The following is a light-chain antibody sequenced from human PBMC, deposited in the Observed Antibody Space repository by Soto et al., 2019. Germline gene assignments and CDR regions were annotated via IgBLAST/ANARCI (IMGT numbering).Light chain of an antibody. J-gene: IGKJ2*01. V-gene: IGKV3-20*01. CDR2: GTS. Sequence: EVVLTQSPGTLSLSPGDRATVSCRASQTVHSSFFAWYQQKGGQAPRLLIYGTSNRAAGIPDRISGHGSGTDFTLTIDGLEPEDFAMYFCQQHGGSPPYTFGRGTRVEI. CDR1: QTVHSSF. CDR3: QQHGGSPPYT.